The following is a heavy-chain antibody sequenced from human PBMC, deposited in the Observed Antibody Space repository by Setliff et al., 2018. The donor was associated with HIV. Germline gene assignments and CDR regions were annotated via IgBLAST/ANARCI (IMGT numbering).Heavy chain of an antibody. CDR1: GGSFSGYY. CDR3: ARYVAYDTRGVAEYFHR. V-gene: IGHV4-34*01. CDR2: INHSGST. J-gene: IGHJ1*01. D-gene: IGHD3-22*01. Sequence: SETLSLTCAVYGGSFSGYYWSWIRQPPGKGLEWIGEINHSGSTNYNPSLKSRVTISVDTSKNQFSLKLSSVTAADTAVYYCARYVAYDTRGVAEYFHRWGQGTQVTVSS.